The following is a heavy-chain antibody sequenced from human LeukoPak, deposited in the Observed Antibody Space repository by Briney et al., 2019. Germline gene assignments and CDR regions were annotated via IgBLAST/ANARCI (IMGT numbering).Heavy chain of an antibody. V-gene: IGHV3-30*01. CDR1: GSTFSTFA. J-gene: IGHJ4*02. CDR3: ARGIGYGFFDY. CDR2: MSYDGSKE. D-gene: IGHD4-17*01. Sequence: PGGSLRLSCAASGSTFSTFAVHWVRQAPGKGLEWVAVMSYDGSKEYYADSVKGRFTVSRDNSKNTLYLQMNSLRTEDTAVYYCARGIGYGFFDYWGQGTLVTVSS.